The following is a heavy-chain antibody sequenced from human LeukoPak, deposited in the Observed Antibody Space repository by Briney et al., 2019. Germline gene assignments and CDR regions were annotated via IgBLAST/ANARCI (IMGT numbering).Heavy chain of an antibody. D-gene: IGHD4-17*01. CDR3: AKEHGDYYFDY. CDR1: GFTFSSYG. J-gene: IGHJ4*02. CDR2: ISYDGSNK. Sequence: GGSLRLSCAASGFTFSSYGMHWARQAPGKGLEWVAVISYDGSNKYYADSVKGRFTISRDNSKNTLYLQMNSLRAEDTAVYYCAKEHGDYYFDYWGQGTLVTVSS. V-gene: IGHV3-30*18.